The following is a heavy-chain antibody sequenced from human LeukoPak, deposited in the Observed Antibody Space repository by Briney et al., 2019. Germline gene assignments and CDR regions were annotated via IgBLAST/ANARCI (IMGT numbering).Heavy chain of an antibody. D-gene: IGHD2-21*02. CDR2: IYGSGIT. Sequence: PSETLSLTCTVSGGSLSNYYWSWVRQPAGKGLEWIWRIYGSGITDYNTSFRSRVTMSIDKSQNQFSLKLPSVTAADTAVYYWAREGPLFCGTDCFSFWGEGTLVTVSS. CDR1: GGSLSNYY. CDR3: AREGPLFCGTDCFSF. V-gene: IGHV4-4*07. J-gene: IGHJ4*02.